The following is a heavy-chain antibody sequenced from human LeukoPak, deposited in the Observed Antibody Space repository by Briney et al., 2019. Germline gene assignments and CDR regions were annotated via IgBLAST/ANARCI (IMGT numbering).Heavy chain of an antibody. CDR3: AREAYSGSYRYDAFDI. J-gene: IGHJ3*02. CDR2: INAGNGNT. V-gene: IGHV1-3*01. D-gene: IGHD1-26*01. CDR1: GYTFTSYA. Sequence: GASVKVSCKASGYTFTSYAMHWVRQAPGQRLEWMGWINAGNGNTKYSQKFQGRVTITADESTSTAYMELSSLRSEDTAVYYCAREAYSGSYRYDAFDIWGQGTMVTVSS.